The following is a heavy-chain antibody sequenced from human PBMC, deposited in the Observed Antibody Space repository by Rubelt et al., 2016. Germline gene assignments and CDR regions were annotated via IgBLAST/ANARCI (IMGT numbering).Heavy chain of an antibody. V-gene: IGHV4-39*07. J-gene: IGHJ4*02. CDR3: ARDPRYHGSGSPFDY. CDR1: GGSIRSSFYY. CDR2: INYSGST. Sequence: QVQLQESGPGLVKPSETLSLTCSVSGGSIRSSFYYWGWIRQPPGKGLEWIGSINYSGSTYYNPSLKNRVTISVDTSKNQFSLKLTSVTAADTAVYYCARDPRYHGSGSPFDYWGQGTLVTVSS. D-gene: IGHD3-10*01.